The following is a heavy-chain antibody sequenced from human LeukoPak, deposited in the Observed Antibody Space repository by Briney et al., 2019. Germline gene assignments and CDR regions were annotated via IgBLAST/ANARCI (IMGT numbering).Heavy chain of an antibody. CDR3: VKDPNFHYYDSSGYPH. CDR1: GFTFSSYA. D-gene: IGHD3-22*01. J-gene: IGHJ1*01. V-gene: IGHV3-30*14. CDR2: ISYDGSNK. Sequence: PGRSLRLSCAASGFTFSSYAMHWVRQAPGKGLEWVAVISYDGSNKYYADSVKGRFTISRDNSKNTLYLQMSSLRAEDTAVYYCVKDPNFHYYDSSGYPHWGQGTLVTVSS.